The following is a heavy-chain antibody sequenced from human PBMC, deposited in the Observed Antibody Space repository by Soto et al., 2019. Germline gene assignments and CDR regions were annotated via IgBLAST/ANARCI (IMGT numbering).Heavy chain of an antibody. V-gene: IGHV1-69*13. CDR3: ARDQDGYNYFDY. CDR2: IIPIFGTA. Sequence: SVKVSCKASGGTFSSYAISWVRQAPGQGLEWMGGIIPIFGTANYAQKFQGRVTITADESTSTAYMELSSLRSEDTAVYYCARDQDGYNYFDYWGQGTLVTVSS. CDR1: GGTFSSYA. D-gene: IGHD5-12*01. J-gene: IGHJ4*02.